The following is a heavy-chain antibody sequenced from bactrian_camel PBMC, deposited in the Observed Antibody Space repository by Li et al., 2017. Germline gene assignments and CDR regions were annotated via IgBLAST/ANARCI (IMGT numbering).Heavy chain of an antibody. D-gene: IGHD3*01. J-gene: IGHJ4*01. Sequence: HVQLVESGGGLVQAGGSLNLSCAATVNSNNLNCMGWFRQAPGKEREAVASIDSVGGTSYRDSVKGRFTIARDNAKSTLSLQMNALKPEDTAMYYCAADEPDFEPGFPLRPDTYDCYSGLPDAYYSRGQGTQVTVS. CDR3: AADEPDFEPGFPLRPDTYDCYSGLPDAYYS. CDR2: IDSVGGT. V-gene: IGHV3S53*01. CDR1: VNSNNLNC.